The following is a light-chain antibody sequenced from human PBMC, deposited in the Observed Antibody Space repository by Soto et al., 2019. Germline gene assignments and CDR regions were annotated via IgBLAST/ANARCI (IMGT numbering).Light chain of an antibody. CDR2: AAS. CDR1: ESIARH. Sequence: DIQMTQSPSSLSASVGDRVTITCRASESIARHLNWYQQRPGKAPKLLIYAASTLQNGVPSRFRGGGSGTDFTLTISNLQPEDFATYYCQPTYSTLSITFGQGTRLEIK. V-gene: IGKV1-39*01. CDR3: QPTYSTLSIT. J-gene: IGKJ5*01.